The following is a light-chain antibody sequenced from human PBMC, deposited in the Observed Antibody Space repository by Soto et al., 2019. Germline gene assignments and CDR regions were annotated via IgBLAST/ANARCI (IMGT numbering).Light chain of an antibody. Sequence: QSVLTQPASVSGSPGESITISCTGTSSDVGAYNYVSWYQQDPGKAPKLTIYDVSSRPSGVSNRFSGSKSGHTASLTISGLQAEDEADYYCTSYTSSSTYVFGTGTKVTVL. CDR2: DVS. J-gene: IGLJ1*01. CDR3: TSYTSSSTYV. CDR1: SSDVGAYNY. V-gene: IGLV2-14*01.